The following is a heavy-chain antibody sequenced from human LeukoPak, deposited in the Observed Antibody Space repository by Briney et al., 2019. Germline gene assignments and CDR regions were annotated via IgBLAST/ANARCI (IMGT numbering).Heavy chain of an antibody. CDR1: GDSISSGDYY. V-gene: IGHV4-61*02. D-gene: IGHD3-10*01. CDR3: ARIYGTYYYYYMDV. CDR2: ISSSGST. J-gene: IGHJ6*03. Sequence: SETLSLTCTVSGDSISSGDYYWSWIRQPAGKGLEWIGRISSSGSTNYNPSLKSRVTISVDTSKNQFSLKLSSVTAADTAVYYCARIYGTYYYYYMDVWGKGTTVTVSS.